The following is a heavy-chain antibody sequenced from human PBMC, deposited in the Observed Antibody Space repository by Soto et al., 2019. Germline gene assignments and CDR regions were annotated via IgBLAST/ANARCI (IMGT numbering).Heavy chain of an antibody. Sequence: SETLSLTCAVYGGSFSGYYWSWIRQPPGKGLEWIGEINHSGSTNYNPSLKSRVTISVDTSKNQFSLKLSSVTAADTAVYYCAREGVMGYCSSTSCPGRNFDYWGQGTLVTVYS. CDR2: INHSGST. D-gene: IGHD2-2*01. J-gene: IGHJ4*02. CDR1: GGSFSGYY. V-gene: IGHV4-34*01. CDR3: AREGVMGYCSSTSCPGRNFDY.